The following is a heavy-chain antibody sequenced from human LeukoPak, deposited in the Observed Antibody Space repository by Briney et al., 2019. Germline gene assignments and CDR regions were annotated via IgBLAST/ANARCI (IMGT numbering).Heavy chain of an antibody. V-gene: IGHV1-69*04. CDR3: ARDQGPKYSSSWYDY. Sequence: SVNVSCKASGGTFSSYAISWVRQAPGQGLEWMGRIIPIFGIANYAQKFQGRVTITADKSTSTAYMELSSLRSEDTAVYYCARDQGPKYSSSWYDYWGQGTRVSVSS. J-gene: IGHJ4*02. D-gene: IGHD6-13*01. CDR2: IIPIFGIA. CDR1: GGTFSSYA.